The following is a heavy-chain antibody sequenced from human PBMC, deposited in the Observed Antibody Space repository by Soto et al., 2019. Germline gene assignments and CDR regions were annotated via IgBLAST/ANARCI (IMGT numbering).Heavy chain of an antibody. D-gene: IGHD4-4*01. Sequence: HPGWSLRLNCAAAGFSCSSYPMSWVRQAPGKGLEWVSAISGSGGSTYYADSVKGRFTISRDNSKNTLYLQMNSLRAEDTAVYYCAKDDGLFISMATVNYWGQGTLVTVSS. J-gene: IGHJ4*02. CDR1: GFSCSSYP. V-gene: IGHV3-23*01. CDR3: AKDDGLFISMATVNY. CDR2: ISGSGGST.